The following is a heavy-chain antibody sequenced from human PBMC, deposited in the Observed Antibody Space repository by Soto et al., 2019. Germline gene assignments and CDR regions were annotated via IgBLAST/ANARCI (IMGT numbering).Heavy chain of an antibody. CDR1: GFTFSTYA. CDR2: ISYDGGIK. J-gene: IGHJ6*02. V-gene: IGHV3-30-3*01. D-gene: IGHD3-10*01. Sequence: QVQLVESGGGVVQPGRSLRLSCAASGFTFSTYAMHWVRQAPGKGLEWVAVISYDGGIKYYADSVKGRVTISRDNSKNTLYRQMNSLRAEDTAVYYCARPPVSRYYYGSGSNWELKYGMDVWGQGTTVTVSS. CDR3: ARPPVSRYYYGSGSNWELKYGMDV.